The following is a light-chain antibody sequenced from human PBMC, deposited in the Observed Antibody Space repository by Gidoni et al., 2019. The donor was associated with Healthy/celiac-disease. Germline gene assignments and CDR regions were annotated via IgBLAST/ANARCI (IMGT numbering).Light chain of an antibody. Sequence: IQMTQSPSSLSASVGDRVTITCRASQSISNYLNWYQQKPGKAPKLLIYAASNLQSGVPSRFSGSGSGTDFTLTISSLQPEDFATYYCQQSYSTLSTFGPGTKVDIK. CDR3: QQSYSTLST. J-gene: IGKJ3*01. V-gene: IGKV1-39*01. CDR2: AAS. CDR1: QSISNY.